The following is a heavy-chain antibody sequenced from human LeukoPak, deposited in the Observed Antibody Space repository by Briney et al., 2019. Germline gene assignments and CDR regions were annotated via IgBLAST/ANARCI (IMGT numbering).Heavy chain of an antibody. V-gene: IGHV3-7*04. CDR1: GFTISSYW. Sequence: GGSLRLSCAVSGFTISSYWMRWVRQAPGKGLEWVSNIKEDGSEKYFVDSVKGRFTISRDNAKNSLYLQMKSLRAEDTAVYYCARGEYYYDGGYWGQGTLVTVSS. D-gene: IGHD3-22*01. CDR3: ARGEYYYDGGY. CDR2: IKEDGSEK. J-gene: IGHJ4*02.